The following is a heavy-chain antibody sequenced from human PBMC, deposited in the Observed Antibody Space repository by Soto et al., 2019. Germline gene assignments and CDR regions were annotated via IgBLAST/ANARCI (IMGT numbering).Heavy chain of an antibody. Sequence: SVKVSCKASGGTFSSYAISWVRQAPGQGLEWMGGIIPIFGTANYAQKFQGRVTITADESTSTAYMELSSLRSEDTAVYYCARAPKGARRIAAAGTSGVWYHYYGMDVWGRGPTVTVSS. CDR2: IIPIFGTA. V-gene: IGHV1-69*13. CDR3: ARAPKGARRIAAAGTSGVWYHYYGMDV. J-gene: IGHJ6*02. D-gene: IGHD6-13*01. CDR1: GGTFSSYA.